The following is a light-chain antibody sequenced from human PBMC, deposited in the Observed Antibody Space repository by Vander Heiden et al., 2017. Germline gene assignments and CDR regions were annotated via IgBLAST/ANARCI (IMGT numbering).Light chain of an antibody. CDR3: CSYTTSGTFPYV. V-gene: IGLV2-14*01. CDR2: DVD. CDR1: SSDLGGYRY. J-gene: IGLJ1*01. Sequence: QSALTQPASVSGSPGLSITISCTGTSSDLGGYRYVSWYQPHPGKAPKLMIYDVDSRPPGVSNCFPGSKSGKTASLTISGSQAEDEAEYYCCSYTTSGTFPYVFGAGTQVTVL.